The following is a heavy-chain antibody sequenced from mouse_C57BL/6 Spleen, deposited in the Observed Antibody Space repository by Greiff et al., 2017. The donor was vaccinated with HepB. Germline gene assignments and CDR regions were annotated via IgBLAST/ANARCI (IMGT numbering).Heavy chain of an antibody. CDR2: ISSGGSYT. Sequence: EVQVVESGGDLVKPGGSLKLSCAASGFTFSSYGMSWVRQTPDKRLEWVATISSGGSYTYYPDSVKGRFTISRDNAKNTLYLQMSSLKSEDTAMYYCARPRYYDYDGFAYWGQGTLVTVSA. D-gene: IGHD2-4*01. CDR1: GFTFSSYG. J-gene: IGHJ3*01. V-gene: IGHV5-6*01. CDR3: ARPRYYDYDGFAY.